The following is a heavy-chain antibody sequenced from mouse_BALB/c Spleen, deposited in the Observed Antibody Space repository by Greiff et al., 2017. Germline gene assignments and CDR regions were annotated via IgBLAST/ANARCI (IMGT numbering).Heavy chain of an antibody. D-gene: IGHD1-2*01. J-gene: IGHJ4*01. CDR1: GYTFTSYW. CDR2: INPSTGYT. CDR3: ARRSLLRDEAMDY. V-gene: IGHV1-7*01. Sequence: QVQLQQSGAELAKPGASVKMSCKASGYTFTSYWMHWVKQRPGQGLEWIGYINPSTGYTEYNQKFKDKATLTADKSSSTAYMQLSSLTSEDSAVYYCARRSLLRDEAMDYWGQGTSVTVSS.